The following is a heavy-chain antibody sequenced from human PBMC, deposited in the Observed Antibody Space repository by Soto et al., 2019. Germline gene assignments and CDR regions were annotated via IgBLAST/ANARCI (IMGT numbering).Heavy chain of an antibody. J-gene: IGHJ4*02. V-gene: IGHV3-23*01. CDR2: ISSSGGST. D-gene: IGHD6-19*01. Sequence: GGSLRLSCAASGFTFSRYAMSWVRQAPGKGLEWVSVISSSGGSTNYADSVKGRFTISRDNSKNTLYLQMNSLRAEDTAVYYCAKDHGSGWYEPFDYWGQGTLVTVSS. CDR1: GFTFSRYA. CDR3: AKDHGSGWYEPFDY.